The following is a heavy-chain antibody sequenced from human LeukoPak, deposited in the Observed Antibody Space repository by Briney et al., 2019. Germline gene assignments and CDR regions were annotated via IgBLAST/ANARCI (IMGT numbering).Heavy chain of an antibody. J-gene: IGHJ3*02. D-gene: IGHD6-13*01. CDR2: ISSSSSYI. CDR1: GFSFSNYA. Sequence: GGSLRLSCAVSGFSFSNYAMSWVRQFPGKGLEWVSSISSSSSYIYYADSVKGRFTISRDNAKNSLYLQMNSLRAEDTAVYYCARAVRRAAATDAFDIWGQGTMVTVSS. CDR3: ARAVRRAAATDAFDI. V-gene: IGHV3-21*01.